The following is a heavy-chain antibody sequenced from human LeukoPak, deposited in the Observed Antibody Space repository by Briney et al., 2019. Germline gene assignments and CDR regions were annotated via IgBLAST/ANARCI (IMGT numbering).Heavy chain of an antibody. D-gene: IGHD3-10*01. V-gene: IGHV3-11*01. CDR2: ISSSGSTI. J-gene: IGHJ3*02. Sequence: GGSLRLSCAASGFTFSDYYMSWIRQAPGKGLEWVSYISSSGSTIYYADSVKGRFTISRDNAKNSLYLQMNSLRAEDTAVYYCARGAVLLWFGEPAGDAFDIWGQGTMVTVSS. CDR3: ARGAVLLWFGEPAGDAFDI. CDR1: GFTFSDYY.